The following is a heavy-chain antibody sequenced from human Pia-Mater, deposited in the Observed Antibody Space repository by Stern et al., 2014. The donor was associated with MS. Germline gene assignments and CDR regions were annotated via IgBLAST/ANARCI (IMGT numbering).Heavy chain of an antibody. Sequence: QVTLRESGPALVKPTQTLTLTCTFSGFSLSTSGMCVSWIRQPPGKALEXLSLIDWDDDKYYSTSLKARLTISKDTSKNQVVLTMTNMDPVDTATYYCARLTVTTNYGMDVWGQGTTVTVSS. CDR3: ARLTVTTNYGMDV. CDR1: GFSLSTSGMC. V-gene: IGHV2-70*01. CDR2: IDWDDDK. J-gene: IGHJ6*02. D-gene: IGHD4-11*01.